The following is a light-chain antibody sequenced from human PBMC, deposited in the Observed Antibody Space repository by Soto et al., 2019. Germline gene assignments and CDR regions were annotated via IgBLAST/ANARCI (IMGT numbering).Light chain of an antibody. Sequence: ENVLTQSPGTLSLSPGERATLSCRASQSVTSNFLAWYQQKPGQAPRLLIYGASTRAAGVPDRFSGSESGTDFTLTITRLEPEDFAVYYCQQYGRSPLLYTFGQGTKLAVK. CDR3: QQYGRSPLLYT. J-gene: IGKJ2*01. CDR2: GAS. CDR1: QSVTSNF. V-gene: IGKV3-20*01.